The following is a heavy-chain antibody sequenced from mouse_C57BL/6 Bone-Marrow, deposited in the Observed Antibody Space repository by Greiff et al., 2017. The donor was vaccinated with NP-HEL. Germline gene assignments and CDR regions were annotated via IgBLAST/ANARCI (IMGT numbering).Heavy chain of an antibody. D-gene: IGHD2-4*01. CDR1: GYTFTTSP. CDR3: ARGGFYDYDVHWYFDV. Sequence: QVQLQQSGAELVKPGASVKMSCKASGYTFTTSPIEWMKQNHGKSLEWIGNFHPYNDDTKYNEKFKGKATLTVEKSSSTVYLELSRLTSDDSAVYYCARGGFYDYDVHWYFDVWGTGTTVTVSS. V-gene: IGHV1-47*01. CDR2: FHPYNDDT. J-gene: IGHJ1*03.